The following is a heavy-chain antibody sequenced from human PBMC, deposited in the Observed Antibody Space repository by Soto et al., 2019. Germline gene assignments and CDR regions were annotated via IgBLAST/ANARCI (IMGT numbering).Heavy chain of an antibody. CDR3: ARVGSSGWSPDY. D-gene: IGHD6-19*01. V-gene: IGHV4-59*11. Sequence: SETLSLTCTVSGGSISGHYCTWIRQPPGKGLEWIGYIFYSGNTNYNPSLRSRVTISVDTSKNQFSLKVNSVTTADTAIYYCARVGSSGWSPDYWGQGTLVTVSS. CDR1: GGSISGHY. J-gene: IGHJ4*02. CDR2: IFYSGNT.